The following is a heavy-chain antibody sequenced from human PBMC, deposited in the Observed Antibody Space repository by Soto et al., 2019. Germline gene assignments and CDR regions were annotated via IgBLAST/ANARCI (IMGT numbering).Heavy chain of an antibody. CDR3: ARDSEGIAVAGTFDY. D-gene: IGHD6-19*01. CDR2: ISYDGSNK. Sequence: QVQLVESGGGVVQPGRSLRLSCAASGFTFSSYAMHWVRQAPGKGLEWVAVISYDGSNKYYADSVKGRFTISRDNSKNTLYLQRNSLRAEDTAVYYCARDSEGIAVAGTFDYWGQGTLVTVSS. V-gene: IGHV3-30-3*01. J-gene: IGHJ4*02. CDR1: GFTFSSYA.